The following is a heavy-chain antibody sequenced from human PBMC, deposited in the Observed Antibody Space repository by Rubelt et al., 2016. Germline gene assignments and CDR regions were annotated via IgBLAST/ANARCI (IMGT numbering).Heavy chain of an antibody. CDR1: GFTFSTSP. J-gene: IGHJ4*02. Sequence: QVRLVESGGGVVQPGKSLRLSCAASGFTFSTSPMHWARQAPGKGLEWVAVISYDGSNKYYADSVKGRLTISRDNSKNTLYLQMNSLRAEDTAVYSGAASAWDFTKGMAGASGYWGQGTLVTVSS. D-gene: IGHD6-19*01. CDR3: AASAWDFTKGMAGASGY. V-gene: IGHV3-30*04. CDR2: ISYDGSNK.